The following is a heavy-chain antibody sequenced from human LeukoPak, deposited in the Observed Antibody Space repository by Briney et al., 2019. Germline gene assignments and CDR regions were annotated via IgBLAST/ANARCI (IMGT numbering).Heavy chain of an antibody. CDR2: ISSSSSCI. Sequence: GGSLRLSCAASGFTFSSYSMNWVRQAPGKGLEWVSSISSSSSCIYYADSVKGRFTISRDNAKNSLYLQMNSLRAEDTAVYYCARGGYCSSTSCYNEFYFDYWGQGTLVTVPS. D-gene: IGHD2-2*02. J-gene: IGHJ4*02. CDR1: GFTFSSYS. CDR3: ARGGYCSSTSCYNEFYFDY. V-gene: IGHV3-21*01.